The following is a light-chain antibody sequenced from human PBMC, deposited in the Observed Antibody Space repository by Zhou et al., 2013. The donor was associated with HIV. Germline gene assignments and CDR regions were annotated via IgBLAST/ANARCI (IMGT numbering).Light chain of an antibody. V-gene: IGKV1-12*01. CDR3: LQHNSLPQT. CDR2: AAS. Sequence: DIQMTQSPSSVSASVGDRVTITCRASQGISSWLAWYQQYPGKGPTLLIYAASNLQSGVPSRFSGSGSGTEFTLTISSLQLEDFATYYCLQHNSLPQTFGQGTKVEIK. CDR1: QGISSW. J-gene: IGKJ1*01.